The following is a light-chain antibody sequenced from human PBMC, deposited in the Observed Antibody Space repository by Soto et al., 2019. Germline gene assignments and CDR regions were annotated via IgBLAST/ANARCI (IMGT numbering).Light chain of an antibody. J-gene: IGKJ4*01. CDR2: SAS. V-gene: IGKV3-11*01. CDR3: QQRSNWPPLT. Sequence: EIVLTQSPGILSLSPGERATLSCRASQSVSNDFLAWYQQKPGQAPRFLMFSASTRATGIPARFSGSGSGTDFTLTISSLEPEDFAVYYCQQRSNWPPLTFGGGTKVDIK. CDR1: QSVSNDF.